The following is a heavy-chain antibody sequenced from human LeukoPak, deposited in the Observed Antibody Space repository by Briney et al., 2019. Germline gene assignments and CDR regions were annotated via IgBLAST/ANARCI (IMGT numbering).Heavy chain of an antibody. J-gene: IGHJ4*02. Sequence: GWSLRLSCAASGFTFRNYDMHWVRQATGKGLEWVSAIGSAGDPYYPGSVEGRFTISRENAKNSLYLQMNSLRAGDTAVYYCARAAVPEDSSGYYYDYWGQGTLVTVSS. CDR2: IGSAGDP. CDR1: GFTFRNYD. V-gene: IGHV3-13*05. CDR3: ARAAVPEDSSGYYYDY. D-gene: IGHD3-22*01.